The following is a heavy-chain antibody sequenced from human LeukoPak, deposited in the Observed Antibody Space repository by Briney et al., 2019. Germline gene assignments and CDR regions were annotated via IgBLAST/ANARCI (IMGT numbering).Heavy chain of an antibody. J-gene: IGHJ4*02. CDR1: GFTFSDYY. CDR2: ISSSGGTK. Sequence: AGGSLRLSCAASGFTFSDYYMSWIRQAPGKGLEWVSYISSSGGTKYYADSVKGRFTISRDNAKTSYLQLKTVRAADTGVYFCGRDGQAYCHRSSHYWGQRPLLPVSS. V-gene: IGHV3-11*01. D-gene: IGHD3-16*02. CDR3: GRDGQAYCHRSSHY.